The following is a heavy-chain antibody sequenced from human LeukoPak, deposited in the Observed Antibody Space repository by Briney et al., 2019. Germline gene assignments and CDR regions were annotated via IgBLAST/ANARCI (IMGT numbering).Heavy chain of an antibody. CDR2: ISNNGGYT. V-gene: IGHV3-23*01. D-gene: IGHD4-17*01. Sequence: GGSLRLSCAASGFTFSSSAMSWVRQAPGKGLEWVSAISNNGGYTYYADSVKGRFTISRDNSKNTLYLQMNSLRAEDTAVYYCHGDYVAFDYWGQGTLVTVSS. CDR1: GFTFSSSA. J-gene: IGHJ4*02. CDR3: HGDYVAFDY.